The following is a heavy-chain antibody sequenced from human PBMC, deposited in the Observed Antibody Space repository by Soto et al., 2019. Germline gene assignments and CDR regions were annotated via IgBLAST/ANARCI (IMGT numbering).Heavy chain of an antibody. Sequence: LRLSCAASGFTFSDYYMSWIRQAPGKGLEWVSYISSSSSYTNYADSVKGRFTISRDNAKNSLYLQMNSLRAEDTAVYYCARLIGGGGFWEWFNWFDPWGQGTLVTVSS. CDR1: GFTFSDYY. CDR3: ARLIGGGGFWEWFNWFDP. V-gene: IGHV3-11*06. CDR2: ISSSSSYT. J-gene: IGHJ5*02. D-gene: IGHD3-3*01.